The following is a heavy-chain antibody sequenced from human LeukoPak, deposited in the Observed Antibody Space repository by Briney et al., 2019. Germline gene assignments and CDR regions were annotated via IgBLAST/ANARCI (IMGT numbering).Heavy chain of an antibody. CDR1: GYTFTGYY. V-gene: IGHV1-2*02. CDR3: ARADRGPTGKKHDY. CDR2: INPSSGGT. J-gene: IGHJ4*02. D-gene: IGHD6-25*01. Sequence: GASVKVSCKASGYTFTGYYMHWVRQAPGQGLEWMGWINPSSGGTNYAQEFQGRVTMTRDTSISTAYMELSRLRSDDTAVYYCARADRGPTGKKHDYWGQGTLVTVSS.